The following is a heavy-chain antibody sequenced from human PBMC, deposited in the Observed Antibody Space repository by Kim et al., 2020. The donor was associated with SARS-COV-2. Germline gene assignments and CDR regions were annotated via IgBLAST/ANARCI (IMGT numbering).Heavy chain of an antibody. J-gene: IGHJ6*02. CDR2: IHAGDSDV. Sequence: GESLKISCKGYEYKFSIYWISWVRQMPVKGLEWLGTIHAGDSDVRYDPSFQGRVTLSVDTSISTAYLDLSSLRTSDTANYYCAGNIGVSGDYYCGMDVWGQGTTVIVSS. CDR1: EYKFSIYW. D-gene: IGHD3-22*01. CDR3: AGNIGVSGDYYCGMDV. V-gene: IGHV5-51*01.